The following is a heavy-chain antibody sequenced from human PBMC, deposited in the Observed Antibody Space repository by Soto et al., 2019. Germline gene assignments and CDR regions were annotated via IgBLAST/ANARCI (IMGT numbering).Heavy chain of an antibody. J-gene: IGHJ2*01. Sequence: QVQLQESGPGLVKPSQTLSLTCTVSGGSISSGGYYWSWIRQHPGKGLEWIGYIYYSGSTYYNPSPKSRVTISVDPSKNQFSLKLSSVTAADTAVYYCARGYDILTGFLFDLWGRGTLVTVSS. CDR2: IYYSGST. CDR1: GGSISSGGYY. V-gene: IGHV4-31*03. CDR3: ARGYDILTGFLFDL. D-gene: IGHD3-9*01.